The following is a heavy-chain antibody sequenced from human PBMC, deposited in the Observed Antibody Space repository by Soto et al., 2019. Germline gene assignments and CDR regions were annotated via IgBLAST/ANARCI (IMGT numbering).Heavy chain of an antibody. CDR1: GGSFSGYY. CDR3: ARVPLVRGVVFFDY. Sequence: QVQLQQWGAGLLKPSETLSLTCAVYGGSFSGYYWSWIRQSPGKGLEWIGEISHSGSTNYNPSLKSRVSISVDTSKNRFPLRLTAVTAGDTAVYYCARVPLVRGVVFFDYWGQGTLVSVSS. D-gene: IGHD3-10*01. J-gene: IGHJ4*02. V-gene: IGHV4-34*02. CDR2: ISHSGST.